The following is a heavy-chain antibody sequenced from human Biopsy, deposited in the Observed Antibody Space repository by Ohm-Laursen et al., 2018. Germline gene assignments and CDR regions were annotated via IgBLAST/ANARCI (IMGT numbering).Heavy chain of an antibody. Sequence: ASVKVSCNASGNTFATYHIHWVRQAPGQGLEWMGVISPSGATSSFSQKFQGRITMTRDTSTGTVYMDLNSLGSEDTAVYYCARAGVGSDGTDSYYYGMDVWGPGTTVTVSS. J-gene: IGHJ6*02. D-gene: IGHD5-24*01. CDR1: GNTFATYH. CDR2: ISPSGATS. V-gene: IGHV1-46*01. CDR3: ARAGVGSDGTDSYYYGMDV.